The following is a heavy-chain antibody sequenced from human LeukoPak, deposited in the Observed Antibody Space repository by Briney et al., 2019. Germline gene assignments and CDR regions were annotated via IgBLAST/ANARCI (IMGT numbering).Heavy chain of an antibody. Sequence: GGSLRLSCAASGFTLSSYWMRWVRQAPGKGLEWVANIKQGGSEKYYVDSVKGLFTISKDNAKNSLYLQMNSLRAEDTAVYYCARGTIAAAGYYYFDYWGQGTQVTVSS. D-gene: IGHD6-13*01. CDR2: IKQGGSEK. J-gene: IGHJ4*02. CDR3: ARGTIAAAGYYYFDY. CDR1: GFTLSSYW. V-gene: IGHV3-7*04.